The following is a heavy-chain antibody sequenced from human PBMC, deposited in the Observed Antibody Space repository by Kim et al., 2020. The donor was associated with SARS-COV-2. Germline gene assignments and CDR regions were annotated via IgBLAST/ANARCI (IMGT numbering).Heavy chain of an antibody. Sequence: SETLSLTCAVSGASISSSSYFWGLIRQPPGKGLEWVASMYWSGSTYYNPSLKSRLTISLDTSKNQFSVKLRSVTAADTAVYYCASSVKRLLWFGELLNFVDYWGQGTLVTVSS. J-gene: IGHJ4*02. D-gene: IGHD3-10*01. CDR1: GASISSSSYF. CDR2: MYWSGST. V-gene: IGHV4-39*01. CDR3: ASSVKRLLWFGELLNFVDY.